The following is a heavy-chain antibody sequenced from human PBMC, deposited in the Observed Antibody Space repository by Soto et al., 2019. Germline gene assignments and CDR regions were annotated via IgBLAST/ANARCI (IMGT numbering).Heavy chain of an antibody. D-gene: IGHD6-13*01. CDR3: TTTRPGTNVFDN. CDR2: IRSKTDGGTT. Sequence: KPGGSLRLSCVASGFSFSSYAMNWVRQAPGKGLEYIGRIRSKTDGGTTEYAAPVEGRFTISRDDSKNTLYLQMGGLKTEDTAVYYCTTTRPGTNVFDNWGQGTLVTVSS. J-gene: IGHJ3*02. CDR1: GFSFSSYA. V-gene: IGHV3-15*01.